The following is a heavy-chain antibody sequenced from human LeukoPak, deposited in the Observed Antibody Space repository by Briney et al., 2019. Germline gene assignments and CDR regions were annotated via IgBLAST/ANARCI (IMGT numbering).Heavy chain of an antibody. CDR1: GFTFSSYA. V-gene: IGHV3-23*01. CDR3: AKTQSRFLEWLLRVVFDY. J-gene: IGHJ4*02. CDR2: ISGSGGST. D-gene: IGHD3-3*01. Sequence: PGGSLRLSCAASGFTFSSYAMSWVRQAPGKGLEWVSAISGSGGSTYYADSVKGRFTISRDNSKNTLYLQMNSLRAEDTAVYYCAKTQSRFLEWLLRVVFDYWGQGTLVTVSS.